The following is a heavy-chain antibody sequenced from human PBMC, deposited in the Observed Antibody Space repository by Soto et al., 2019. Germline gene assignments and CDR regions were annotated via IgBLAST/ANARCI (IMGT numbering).Heavy chain of an antibody. V-gene: IGHV3-33*01. Sequence: GGSLRLSCAASGFTFSSYGMHWVRQAPGKGLEWVTIIWYDGSNKYHADSVKGRFTISRDNSKNTLYLQMNSLRAEDAAVYYCAREELGWVYYFDYWGQGTLVTVSS. CDR1: GFTFSSYG. CDR2: IWYDGSNK. CDR3: AREELGWVYYFDY. J-gene: IGHJ4*02. D-gene: IGHD3-16*01.